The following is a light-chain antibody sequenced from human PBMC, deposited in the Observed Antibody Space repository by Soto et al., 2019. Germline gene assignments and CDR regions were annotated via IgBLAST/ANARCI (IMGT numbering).Light chain of an antibody. CDR1: QDISNY. CDR3: QQYDNLPLT. Sequence: DIQMTQSPSSLSASVGDRVTITCQARQDISNYLNWYQQKPGKAPKLLIYAASNLETGVPSRFSGSGSGTYFTFTISSLQPEDIATYYCQQYDNLPLTFGGGTKVEIK. J-gene: IGKJ4*01. CDR2: AAS. V-gene: IGKV1-33*01.